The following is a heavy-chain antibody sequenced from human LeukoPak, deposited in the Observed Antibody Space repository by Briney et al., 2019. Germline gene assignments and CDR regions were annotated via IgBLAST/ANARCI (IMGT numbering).Heavy chain of an antibody. Sequence: GGSLRLSCTASGFTFSSYDMHWVRQAKGKGLEWVSAIGTTGDTYYPGSVKGRFTISRENAKNSLYLQMNSLRAGDTAMYYCARSPWGGDAFDIWGQGTMVTVSS. CDR1: GFTFSSYD. D-gene: IGHD3-16*01. CDR2: IGTTGDT. J-gene: IGHJ3*02. CDR3: ARSPWGGDAFDI. V-gene: IGHV3-13*01.